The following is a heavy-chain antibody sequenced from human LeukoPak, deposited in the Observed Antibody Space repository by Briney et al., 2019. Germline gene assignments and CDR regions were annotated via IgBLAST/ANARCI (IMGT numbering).Heavy chain of an antibody. J-gene: IGHJ4*02. V-gene: IGHV3-30*02. Sequence: PGGSLRLSCAASGFTFSSYGMYWVRQAPGKGLEWVAVIWYGGSNKYYADSVKGRFTISRDNSKNTLYLQMNSLRAEDTAVYYCAKAVGYSGSYSYIDYWGQGTLVTVSS. CDR3: AKAVGYSGSYSYIDY. CDR1: GFTFSSYG. D-gene: IGHD1-26*01. CDR2: IWYGGSNK.